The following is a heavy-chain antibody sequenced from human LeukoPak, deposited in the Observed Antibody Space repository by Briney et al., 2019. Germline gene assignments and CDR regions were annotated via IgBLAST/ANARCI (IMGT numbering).Heavy chain of an antibody. Sequence: ASVKVSCKASGYTFTSYGISWVRQAPGQGLEWMGWISAYDGNTNYAQKLQGRVTMTTDTSTSTAYMELRSLRSDDTAVYYCARGCRSYYGWGSCLSYWGQGTLVTVSS. D-gene: IGHD3-10*01. CDR3: ARGCRSYYGWGSCLSY. CDR1: GYTFTSYG. V-gene: IGHV1-18*01. J-gene: IGHJ4*02. CDR2: ISAYDGNT.